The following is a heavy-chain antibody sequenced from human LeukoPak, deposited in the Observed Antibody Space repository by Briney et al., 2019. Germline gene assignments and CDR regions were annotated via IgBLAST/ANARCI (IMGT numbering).Heavy chain of an antibody. D-gene: IGHD1-26*01. CDR3: ARAGWGLLPQH. CDR1: GFTVRSDF. V-gene: IGHV3-66*01. J-gene: IGHJ1*01. Sequence: GGSLRLSCAASGFTVRSDFMSWVRQAPGKGLEWVSVIYSGGSTYYADSVKGRFTISRDISNNTVHLQLNSLRPEDTAFYYCARAGWGLLPQHWGQGTLVTLSS. CDR2: IYSGGST.